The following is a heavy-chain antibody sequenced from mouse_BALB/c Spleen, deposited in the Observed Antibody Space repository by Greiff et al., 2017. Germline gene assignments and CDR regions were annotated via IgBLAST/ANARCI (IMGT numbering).Heavy chain of an antibody. V-gene: IGHV1-80*01. D-gene: IGHD2-3*01. J-gene: IGHJ3*01. CDR2: IYPGDGDT. CDR3: ARGDGYYVGFAY. Sequence: LQESGAELVRPGSSVKISCKASGYAFSSYWMNWVKQRPGQGLEWIGQIYPGDGDTNYNGKFKGKATLTADKSSSTAYMQLSSLTSEDSAVYFCARGDGYYVGFAYWGQGTLVTVSA. CDR1: GYAFSSYW.